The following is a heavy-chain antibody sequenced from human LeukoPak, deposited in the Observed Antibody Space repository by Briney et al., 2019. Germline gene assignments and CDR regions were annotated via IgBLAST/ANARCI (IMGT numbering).Heavy chain of an antibody. V-gene: IGHV3-21*01. J-gene: IGHJ4*02. D-gene: IGHD5-12*01. CDR2: ISSSSSYI. Sequence: KPGGSLRLSCAASGFTFSSYSMNWVRQAPGKGLEWVSSISSSSSYIYYADSVKGRFTISRDNAKNSLYLQMNSLRAEDTAVYYCARDQYSGYDYISNYWGQGTLVTVSS. CDR1: GFTFSSYS. CDR3: ARDQYSGYDYISNY.